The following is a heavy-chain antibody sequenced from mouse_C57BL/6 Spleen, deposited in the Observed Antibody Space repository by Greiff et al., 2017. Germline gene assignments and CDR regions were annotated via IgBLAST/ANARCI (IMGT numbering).Heavy chain of an antibody. CDR3: ARLGGYERLDCGAMDY. J-gene: IGHJ4*01. Sequence: VQLQQPGAELVKPGASVKMSCKASGYTFTSYWITWVKQRPGQGLEWIGEIYPVSGSTKYNEKFKSKDTLTVDTSTSAAYMQLSSLTSGDSAVYYCARLGGYERLDCGAMDYWGQGTSLTVSS. V-gene: IGHV1-55*01. D-gene: IGHD2-2*01. CDR1: GYTFTSYW. CDR2: IYPVSGST.